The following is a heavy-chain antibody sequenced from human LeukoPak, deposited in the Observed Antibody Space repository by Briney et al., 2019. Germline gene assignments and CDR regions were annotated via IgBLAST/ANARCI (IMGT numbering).Heavy chain of an antibody. Sequence: GASVKVSCKASGATFSDNALNWVRQAPGQGLEWMGVFIPILGTANSTQKFQDRVTITADMSTNTAYMELSSLRSEDTAVYFCAGIPVFGVVLHQEPVWGKGTTVTVSS. D-gene: IGHD3-3*01. CDR3: AGIPVFGVVLHQEPV. V-gene: IGHV1-69*10. J-gene: IGHJ6*04. CDR2: FIPILGTA. CDR1: GATFSDNA.